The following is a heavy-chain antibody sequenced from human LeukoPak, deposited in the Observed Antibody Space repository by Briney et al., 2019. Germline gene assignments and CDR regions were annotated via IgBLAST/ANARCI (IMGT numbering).Heavy chain of an antibody. Sequence: PSETLSLTCTVSGYSISSGYYWGWIRQPPGKGLEWIGSIYHSGSTYYNPSLKSRVTISVDTSKNQFPLKLSSVTAADTAVYYCARGGSGWYDGDDYWGQGTLVTVSS. CDR1: GYSISSGYY. D-gene: IGHD6-19*01. J-gene: IGHJ4*02. CDR3: ARGGSGWYDGDDY. V-gene: IGHV4-38-2*02. CDR2: IYHSGST.